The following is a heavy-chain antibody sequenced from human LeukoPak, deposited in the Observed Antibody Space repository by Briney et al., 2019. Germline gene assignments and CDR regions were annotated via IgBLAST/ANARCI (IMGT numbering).Heavy chain of an antibody. Sequence: GGSLGLSCAASGFTFSSYGIHWVRQAPGKGLEWVAVIWYDGSNKYYADSVKGRFTISRDNSKNTLYLQMNSLRAEDTAVYYCGRGYYGDYGYGMDVWGQRPTLPVSS. J-gene: IGHJ6*02. CDR3: GRGYYGDYGYGMDV. V-gene: IGHV3-33*01. CDR1: GFTFSSYG. CDR2: IWYDGSNK. D-gene: IGHD4-17*01.